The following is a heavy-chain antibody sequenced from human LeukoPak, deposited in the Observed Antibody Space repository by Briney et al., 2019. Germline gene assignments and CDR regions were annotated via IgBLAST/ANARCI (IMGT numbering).Heavy chain of an antibody. J-gene: IGHJ4*02. Sequence: PGGSLRLSCAASGFTFSTYSMNWVRQAPGKGLEWVSSISSSSKYIYNADSVKGRFTTSRDNAKNSLDLQMNSLRAEDTAVYYCARDFSGDYYFDYWGQGTLVTVSS. CDR1: GFTFSTYS. D-gene: IGHD7-27*01. CDR3: ARDFSGDYYFDY. CDR2: ISSSSKYI. V-gene: IGHV3-21*01.